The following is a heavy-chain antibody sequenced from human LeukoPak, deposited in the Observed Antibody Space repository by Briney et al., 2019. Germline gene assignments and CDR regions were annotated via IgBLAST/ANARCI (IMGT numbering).Heavy chain of an antibody. CDR3: ARGPPPIRYCSGGSCHSSDNCFDP. J-gene: IGHJ5*02. D-gene: IGHD2-15*01. V-gene: IGHV1-46*01. CDR2: INPSGGST. Sequence: ASVKVSCKASGYTFTSYYMHWVRQAPGQGLEWMGIINPSGGSTSYAQKFQGRVTMTRDMSTSTVYMELSSLRSEDTAVYYCARGPPPIRYCSGGSCHSSDNCFDPWGQGTLVTVSS. CDR1: GYTFTSYY.